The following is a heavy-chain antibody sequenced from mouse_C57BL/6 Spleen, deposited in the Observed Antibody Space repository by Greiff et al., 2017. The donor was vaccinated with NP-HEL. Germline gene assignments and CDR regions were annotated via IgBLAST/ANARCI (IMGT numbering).Heavy chain of an antibody. CDR2: IYPGDGDT. D-gene: IGHD3-2*02. CDR3: ARGLRLPNYFDY. CDR1: GYAFSSYW. V-gene: IGHV1-80*01. J-gene: IGHJ2*01. Sequence: QVQLQQSGAELVKPGASVKISCKASGYAFSSYWMNWVKQRPGKGLEWIGQIYPGDGDTNYNGKFKGKATLTADKSSSTAYMQLSSLTSEDSAVYFCARGLRLPNYFDYWGQGTTLTVSS.